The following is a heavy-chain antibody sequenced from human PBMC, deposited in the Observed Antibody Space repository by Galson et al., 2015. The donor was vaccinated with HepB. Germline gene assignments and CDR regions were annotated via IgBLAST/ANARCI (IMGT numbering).Heavy chain of an antibody. CDR2: ITGRGDGT. D-gene: IGHD3-3*02. CDR3: VKSFSNAFLTFFDY. V-gene: IGHV3-23*01. CDR1: RFMFSSYA. Sequence: SLRLSCAASRFMFSSYAMHWVRQAPGKGLEWVSGITGRGDGTHYADSVKGRFTISRDNSRNTLYLQMNSLRADDTAVYYCVKSFSNAFLTFFDYWGQGTLVTVSS. J-gene: IGHJ4*02.